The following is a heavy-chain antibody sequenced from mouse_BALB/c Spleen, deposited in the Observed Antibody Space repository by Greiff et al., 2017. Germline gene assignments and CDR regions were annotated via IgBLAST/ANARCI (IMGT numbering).Heavy chain of an antibody. V-gene: IGHV5-6*01. CDR1: GFTFSSYG. D-gene: IGHD1-1*01. J-gene: IGHJ2*01. Sequence: EVQVVESGGDLVKPGGSLKLSCAASGFTFSSYGMSWVRQTPDKRLEWVATISSGGSYTYYPDSVKGRFTISRDNAKNTLYLQMSSLKSEDTAMYYCARHGDYYGSSFYFDYWGQGTTLTVSS. CDR3: ARHGDYYGSSFYFDY. CDR2: ISSGGSYT.